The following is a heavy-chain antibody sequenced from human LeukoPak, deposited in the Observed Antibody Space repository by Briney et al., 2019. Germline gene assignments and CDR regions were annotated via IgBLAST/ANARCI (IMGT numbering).Heavy chain of an antibody. CDR2: ISTTLGST. CDR1: GFTFSSYA. D-gene: IGHD2-15*01. J-gene: IGHJ4*02. Sequence: GWSLILSCSASGFTFSSYAMHWVRQAPGKGPEYISAISTTLGSTYYTDSAQSRFTMSRDNSKNALHLQMPSLRADDTALYYCVRKGSAYSLDYWGQGTLVTVSS. V-gene: IGHV3-64D*06. CDR3: VRKGSAYSLDY.